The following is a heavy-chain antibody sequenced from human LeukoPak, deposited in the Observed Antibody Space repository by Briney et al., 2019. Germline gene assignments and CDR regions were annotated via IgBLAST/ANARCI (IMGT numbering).Heavy chain of an antibody. V-gene: IGHV3-30*02. D-gene: IGHD3-22*01. CDR3: ARDLKYYYDSGGYRIDAFDF. CDR1: GFTFSNYG. CDR2: LQNHGGDI. J-gene: IGHJ3*01. Sequence: PGGSLRLSCAASGFTFSNYGMHWVRQAPDKGLEWVAFLQNHGGDIHYADSVEGRFTISRDNSKNTLYLQMNSLRPEDTAVYYCARDLKYYYDSGGYRIDAFDFWGQGTRVTVSS.